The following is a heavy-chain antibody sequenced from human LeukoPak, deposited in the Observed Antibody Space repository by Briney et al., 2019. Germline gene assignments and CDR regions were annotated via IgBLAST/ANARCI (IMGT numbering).Heavy chain of an antibody. V-gene: IGHV3-33*01. D-gene: IGHD2/OR15-2a*01. J-gene: IGHJ4*02. CDR1: GFIFSNYG. Sequence: GGSLRLSCAASGFIFSNYGMHWVRQAPGKGLEWVALIWYDGSNKYYTDSVKGRLTISRDNSKNTLYLQMNSLRAEDTAVYYCAREGPRGNSQFDYWGQGTLVTVSS. CDR3: AREGPRGNSQFDY. CDR2: IWYDGSNK.